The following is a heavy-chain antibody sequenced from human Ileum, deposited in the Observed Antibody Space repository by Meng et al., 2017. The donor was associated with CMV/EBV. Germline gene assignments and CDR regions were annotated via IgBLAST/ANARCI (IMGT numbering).Heavy chain of an antibody. V-gene: IGHV4-4*07. CDR2: IYTSGST. J-gene: IGHJ4*02. Sequence: QLQLPESGPGLVKPSEPPSLTCTVSGTSISGYYWSWIRQSAAKGLEWIGRIYTSGSTNYNPSLHSRVSMSIDTSKNQFSLKLRSVTAADTAVYYCAREGSAVHWGQGTLVTVSS. D-gene: IGHD6-13*01. CDR3: AREGSAVH. CDR1: GTSISGYY.